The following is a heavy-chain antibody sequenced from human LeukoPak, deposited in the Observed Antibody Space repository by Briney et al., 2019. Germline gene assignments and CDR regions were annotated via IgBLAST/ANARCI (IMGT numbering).Heavy chain of an antibody. Sequence: ASVTVSCKASGYTFTSYGISWVRQAPGHGLEWMGWISAYNGNTNYAQKLQGRVTMTTDTSTSTAYMELGSLRSDDTAVYYCARDIAAAAGNLNFDYWGQGTLVTVSS. J-gene: IGHJ4*02. V-gene: IGHV1-18*01. CDR1: GYTFTSYG. D-gene: IGHD6-13*01. CDR2: ISAYNGNT. CDR3: ARDIAAAAGNLNFDY.